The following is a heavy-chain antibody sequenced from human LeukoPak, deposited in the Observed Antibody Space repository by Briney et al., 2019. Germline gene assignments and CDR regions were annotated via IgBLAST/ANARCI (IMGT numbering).Heavy chain of an antibody. D-gene: IGHD5-12*01. CDR1: GFTFSSYA. CDR2: ISYDGSNK. J-gene: IGHJ6*03. CDR3: ARARGYSGYDDYYYYYYMDV. V-gene: IGHV3-30*04. Sequence: GGSLRLSCAASGFTFSSYAMHWVRQAPGKGLEWVAVISYDGSNKYYADSVKGRFTISRDNAKNSLYLQMNSLRAEDTAVYYCARARGYSGYDDYYYYYYMDVWGKGTTVTVSS.